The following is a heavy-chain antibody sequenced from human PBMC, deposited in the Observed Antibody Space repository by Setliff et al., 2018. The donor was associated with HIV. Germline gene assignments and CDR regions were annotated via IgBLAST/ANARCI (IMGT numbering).Heavy chain of an antibody. V-gene: IGHV4-38-2*01. CDR3: ARTSIRSGWGRNNWFDP. J-gene: IGHJ5*02. Sequence: SETLSLTCDVSGYSISSGYYWGWIRQSPGKGLEWIGYIYYSGSTNYNPSLKSRVTISVDTSKNQFSLKLSSVTAADTAVYYCARTSIRSGWGRNNWFDPWGQGTLVTVSS. CDR2: IYYSGST. D-gene: IGHD6-19*01. CDR1: GYSISSGYY.